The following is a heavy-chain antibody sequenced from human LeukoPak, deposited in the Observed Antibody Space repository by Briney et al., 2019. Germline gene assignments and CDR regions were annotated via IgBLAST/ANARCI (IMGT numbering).Heavy chain of an antibody. D-gene: IGHD6-13*01. CDR2: XXPSDSXT. J-gene: IGHJ6*02. CDR3: ARMSSTQASEDYYGMDV. CDR1: GXXXXXXX. Sequence: GESLKISCKGSGXXXXXXXXXWXXXXXXXXLXWXXXXXPSDSXTNYSPSFQGHVTISADKSISTAYLQWSSLKASDTAMYYCARMSSTQASEDYYGMDVWGQGTTVTVSS. V-gene: IGHV5-10-1*01.